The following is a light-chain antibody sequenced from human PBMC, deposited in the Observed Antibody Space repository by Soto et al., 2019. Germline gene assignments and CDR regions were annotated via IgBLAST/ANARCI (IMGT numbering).Light chain of an antibody. CDR3: QHRVNWPLT. V-gene: IGKV3-11*01. Sequence: EIVLTQSPDTLSLSPGERATLSCRASQSVSSYLAWYQQKPGQAPRLLISDVSNRAAGIPARFSGSGSGTDFTLTISRLEPEDFAVYYCQHRVNWPLTFGGGTKVDIK. CDR2: DVS. CDR1: QSVSSY. J-gene: IGKJ4*01.